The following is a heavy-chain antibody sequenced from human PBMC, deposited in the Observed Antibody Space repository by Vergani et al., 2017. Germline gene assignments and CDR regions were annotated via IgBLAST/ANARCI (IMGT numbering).Heavy chain of an antibody. J-gene: IGHJ4*02. D-gene: IGHD1-7*01. CDR2: IYYSGST. CDR1: GGSISSYY. V-gene: IGHV4-39*07. CDR3: ARFELYYFDY. Sequence: QVQLQESGPGLVKPSETLSLTCTVSGGSISSYYWGWIRQPPGKGLEWIGSIYYSGSTYYNPSLKSRVTISVDTSKNQFSLKLSSVTAADTAVYYCARFELYYFDYWGQGTLVTVSS.